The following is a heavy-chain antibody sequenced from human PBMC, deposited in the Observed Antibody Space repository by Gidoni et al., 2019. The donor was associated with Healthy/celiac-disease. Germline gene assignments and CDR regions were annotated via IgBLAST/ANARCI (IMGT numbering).Heavy chain of an antibody. CDR1: GFTFTSSA. V-gene: IGHV1-58*01. CDR3: AADSSGYYSFDY. D-gene: IGHD3-22*01. CDR2: IVVGSGNT. Sequence: HMQLVQSGPEVMKPGTSVKVSCNASGFTFTSSAVQWVRQARGQRLEWIGWIVVGSGNTNYAQKFQERVTITRDMSTSTAYMELSSLRSEDTAVYYCAADSSGYYSFDYWGQGTLVTVSS. J-gene: IGHJ4*02.